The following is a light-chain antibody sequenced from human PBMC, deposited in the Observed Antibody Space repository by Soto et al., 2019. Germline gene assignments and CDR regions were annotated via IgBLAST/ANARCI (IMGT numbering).Light chain of an antibody. CDR1: ETVATN. J-gene: IGKJ1*01. V-gene: IGKV3-15*01. CDR3: QQYFEWPPMT. Sequence: EVVMTQSPATLSVSPGERATLSCRASETVATNLAWYQQKPGQAPRLLLSGASTRAAGISDTFRGSGSGTAFTHTISSMRSEDSAIYYCQQYFEWPPMTFGQGTKVEI. CDR2: GAS.